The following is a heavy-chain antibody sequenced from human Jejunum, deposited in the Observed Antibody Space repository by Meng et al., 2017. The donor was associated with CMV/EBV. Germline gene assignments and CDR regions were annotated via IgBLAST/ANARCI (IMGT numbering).Heavy chain of an antibody. CDR1: GITFRSNW. V-gene: IGHV3-74*01. J-gene: IGHJ4*02. Sequence: VPLVESGGNLGQPEGSLRLSCSASGITFRSNWMHWVRQAPGKGLVLVSRINGDGSTTNYADSVKGRCTISRDIAKNILYLQMNSLRADDTALYYCARAGGYYDTSGLDYWGQGTLVTVSS. D-gene: IGHD3-22*01. CDR3: ARAGGYYDTSGLDY. CDR2: INGDGSTT.